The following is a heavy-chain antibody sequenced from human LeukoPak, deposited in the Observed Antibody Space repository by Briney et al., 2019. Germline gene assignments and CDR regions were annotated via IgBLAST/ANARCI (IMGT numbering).Heavy chain of an antibody. CDR2: IIPIFDSA. V-gene: IGHV1-69*13. CDR1: GYTFTSYY. D-gene: IGHD3-10*01. CDR3: ARGDVGGFGEYFVY. Sequence: SVKVSCEASGYTFTSYYMHWVRQAPGQGLEWMGGIIPIFDSANYAQKFQGRVTISADESTSTAYMDLSSLSSEDTAVYYCARGDVGGFGEYFVYWGQGTLVTVSS. J-gene: IGHJ4*02.